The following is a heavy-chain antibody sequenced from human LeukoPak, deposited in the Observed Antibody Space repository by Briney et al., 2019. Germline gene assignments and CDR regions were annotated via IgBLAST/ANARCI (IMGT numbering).Heavy chain of an antibody. CDR3: ARVPESIRYYFDY. CDR1: GFTFSSYC. CDR2: IKQDGSEK. J-gene: IGHJ4*02. D-gene: IGHD6-6*01. V-gene: IGHV3-7*01. Sequence: GGSLRLSCAASGFTFSSYCMSWVRKAPGKGREWVANIKQDGSEKYYVDSVKGRFTISRDNAKNSLYLQMDSLRVEDTAVYYCARVPESIRYYFDYWGQGTLVTVSS.